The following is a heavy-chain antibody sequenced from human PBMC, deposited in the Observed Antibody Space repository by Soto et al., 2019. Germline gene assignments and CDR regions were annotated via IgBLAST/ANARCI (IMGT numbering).Heavy chain of an antibody. V-gene: IGHV3-30*18. CDR1: GFTFSSYG. CDR3: AKDDRVDYLDV. J-gene: IGHJ6*03. Sequence: GGSLRLSCAASGFTFSSYGMHWVRQAPGKGLEWVAVISYDGSNKYYADSVKGRFTISRDNSKNTLYLQMNSLRAEDTAVYYCAKDDRVDYLDVWGKGTTVTVSS. CDR2: ISYDGSNK. D-gene: IGHD2-15*01.